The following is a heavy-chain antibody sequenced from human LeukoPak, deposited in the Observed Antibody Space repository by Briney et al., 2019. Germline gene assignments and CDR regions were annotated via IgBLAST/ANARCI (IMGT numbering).Heavy chain of an antibody. V-gene: IGHV4-39*07. Sequence: PSETLSFTCTVSGGSISSGSYYWGWIRQPPGKGLEWIGSIYYSGSTYYNPSLKSRVSISVDTSKNQFSLKLSSVTAADTAVYYCARGGDYEGAVLNWFDPWGQGTLVTVSS. CDR2: IYYSGST. CDR1: GGSISSGSYY. J-gene: IGHJ5*02. CDR3: ARGGDYEGAVLNWFDP. D-gene: IGHD4-17*01.